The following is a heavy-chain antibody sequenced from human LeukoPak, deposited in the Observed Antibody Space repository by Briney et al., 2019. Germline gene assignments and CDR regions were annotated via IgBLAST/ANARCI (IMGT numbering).Heavy chain of an antibody. CDR3: ARDGHCSGGSCYHSY. V-gene: IGHV4-30-4*07. CDR1: GGSISSGGYS. D-gene: IGHD2-15*01. J-gene: IGHJ4*02. Sequence: SETLSLTCAVSGGSISSGGYSWSWIRQPPGKGLEWIAYIYYSGSTYYNPSLKSRVTISVDTSKNQFSLKLSSVTAADTAVYYCARDGHCSGGSCYHSYWGQGTLVTVSS. CDR2: IYYSGST.